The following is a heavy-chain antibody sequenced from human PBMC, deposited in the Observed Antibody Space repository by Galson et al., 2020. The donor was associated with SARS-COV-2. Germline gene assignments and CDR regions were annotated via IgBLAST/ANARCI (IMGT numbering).Heavy chain of an antibody. CDR2: INWNGGST. CDR1: GFTFDDYG. Sequence: GGSLRLSCAASGFTFDDYGMSWVRQAPGKGLEWVSGINWNGGSTGYADSVKGRFTISRDNAKNSLYLQMNSLRAEDTALYYCARDLPYLHYDFWSGYPGACAFDIWGQGTMFTVSS. J-gene: IGHJ3*02. D-gene: IGHD3-3*01. CDR3: ARDLPYLHYDFWSGYPGACAFDI. V-gene: IGHV3-20*04.